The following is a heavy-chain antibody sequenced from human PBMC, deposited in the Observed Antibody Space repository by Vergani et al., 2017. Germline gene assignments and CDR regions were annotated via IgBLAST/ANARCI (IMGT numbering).Heavy chain of an antibody. D-gene: IGHD3-10*01. CDR3: ARTDGSGSYYPDC. V-gene: IGHV4-31*03. CDR1: GGSISSGGYF. CDR2: IYYSGST. Sequence: QVQLQESGPGLVKPSQTLSLTCTVSGGSISSGGYFWSWIRQHPGKGLEWIGYIYYSGSTYYNPSLESRVTISVDTSKNQFSLKLSSVTAADTAVYYCARTDGSGSYYPDCWGQGTLVTVSS. J-gene: IGHJ4*02.